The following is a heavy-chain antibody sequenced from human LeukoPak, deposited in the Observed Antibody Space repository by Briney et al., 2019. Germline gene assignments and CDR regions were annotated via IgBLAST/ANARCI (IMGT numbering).Heavy chain of an antibody. CDR1: TFTFGNYW. CDR2: IKEDGGEE. D-gene: IGHD6-13*01. J-gene: IGHJ4*02. V-gene: IGHV3-7*01. Sequence: GGSLRLSCAASTFTFGNYWMSWVRQAPGKGLEWVANIKEDGGEEYYVDSVKGRFTISRDNTKNSLYLQMNSLRAEDTAVYYCARDPAAWDYWGQGTLVTVSS. CDR3: ARDPAAWDY.